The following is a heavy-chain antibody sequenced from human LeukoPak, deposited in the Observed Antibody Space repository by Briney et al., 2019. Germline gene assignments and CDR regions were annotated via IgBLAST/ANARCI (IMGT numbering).Heavy chain of an antibody. CDR1: GVSISSGGYS. Sequence: KASETLSLTCAVSGVSISSGGYSWSWIRQPPGKGLEWIGYIYHSGSTYYNPSLKSRVTISVDRSKNQFSLKLSSVTAADTAVYYCARVGGYYDSSGLSPYYYYGMDVWGQGTTVTVSS. J-gene: IGHJ6*02. CDR3: ARVGGYYDSSGLSPYYYYGMDV. CDR2: IYHSGST. V-gene: IGHV4-30-2*01. D-gene: IGHD3-22*01.